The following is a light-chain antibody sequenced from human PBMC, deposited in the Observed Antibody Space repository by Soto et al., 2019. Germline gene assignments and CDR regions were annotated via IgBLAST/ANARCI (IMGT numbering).Light chain of an antibody. J-gene: IGLJ2*01. CDR2: DVS. CDR1: SSDVGGYNY. CDR3: SSYTITSTLV. V-gene: IGLV2-14*01. Sequence: QSVLTQPASVSLSPGQSITISCSGTSSDVGGYNYVSWYQQHPGKAPKLMIYDVSNRPSGVSDRFSGSKSGNTASLTISGLQAEDETDYYCSSYTITSTLVFGGGTKVTVL.